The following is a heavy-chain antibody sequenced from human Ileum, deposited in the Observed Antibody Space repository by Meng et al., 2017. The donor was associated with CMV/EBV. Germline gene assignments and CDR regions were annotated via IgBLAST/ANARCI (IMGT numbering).Heavy chain of an antibody. V-gene: IGHV4-39*07. D-gene: IGHD2-2*01. CDR1: IRSSTDY. Sequence: IRSSTDYWGCVRQPPGKGLEWLAIIYYSGTTYYNPSLNGRLSISVDTSNNRFSLNLTSVTAADTAVYYCSRIKFCSTVNCYSNWFDPWGQGTLVTVSS. CDR3: SRIKFCSTVNCYSNWFDP. J-gene: IGHJ5*02. CDR2: IYYSGTT.